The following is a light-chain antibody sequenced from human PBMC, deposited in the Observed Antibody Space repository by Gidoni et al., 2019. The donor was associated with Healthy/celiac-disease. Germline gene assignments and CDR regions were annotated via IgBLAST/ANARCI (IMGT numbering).Light chain of an antibody. CDR3: QSYDSSLSEV. Sequence: QSVLTQPPPVSGAPGQRVTISCTGSSSNIGAGYDVHWYQQLPGTAPKLLIYGNSTRPSGVPDRFSGSKSGTSASLAITGLQAEDEADYYCQSYDSSLSEVFGGGTKLTVL. J-gene: IGLJ2*01. CDR1: SSNIGAGYD. CDR2: GNS. V-gene: IGLV1-40*01.